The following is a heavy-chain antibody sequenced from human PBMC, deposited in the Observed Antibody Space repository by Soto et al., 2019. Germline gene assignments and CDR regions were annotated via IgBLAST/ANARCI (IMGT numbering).Heavy chain of an antibody. CDR1: GYTSTSYD. Sequence: AAGVTGSCSASGYTSTSYDINWLRQAPGQGLEWMGGMNPNSGNTGYAQKFQGRVTMTRNTSISTAYMELSSLRSEDTVVYYCARETPTQKTDYWGEGTLVTVSS. J-gene: IGHJ4*02. CDR2: MNPNSGNT. CDR3: ARETPTQKTDY. V-gene: IGHV1-8*02.